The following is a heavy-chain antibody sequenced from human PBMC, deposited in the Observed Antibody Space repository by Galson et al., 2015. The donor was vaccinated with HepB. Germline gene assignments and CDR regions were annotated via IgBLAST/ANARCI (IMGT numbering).Heavy chain of an antibody. D-gene: IGHD3-22*01. CDR3: AKDRYYYDSSGYYMGYYFDY. CDR2: ISGSGGST. Sequence: SLRLSCAASGFTFSNYAMSWVRQAPGKGLEWVSAISGSGGSTNYADSVKGRFTISRDNSKNTLYLQMNSLRAEDTAVYYCAKDRYYYDSSGYYMGYYFDYWGQGTLVTVSS. V-gene: IGHV3-23*01. CDR1: GFTFSNYA. J-gene: IGHJ4*02.